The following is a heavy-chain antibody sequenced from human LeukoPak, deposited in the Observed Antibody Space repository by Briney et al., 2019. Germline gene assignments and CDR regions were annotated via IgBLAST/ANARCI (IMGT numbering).Heavy chain of an antibody. J-gene: IGHJ4*02. CDR1: GFTFDDYA. D-gene: IGHD1-26*01. V-gene: IGHV3-9*01. CDR2: ISWNSGSI. CDR3: AKDKYSGSYYFLRNFDY. Sequence: GGSLRLSCVASGFTFDDYAMHWVRHAPGKGLEWVSGISWNSGSIGYADSVKGRFTISRDNAKNSLYLQMNSLRAEDTALYYCAKDKYSGSYYFLRNFDYWGQGTLVTVSS.